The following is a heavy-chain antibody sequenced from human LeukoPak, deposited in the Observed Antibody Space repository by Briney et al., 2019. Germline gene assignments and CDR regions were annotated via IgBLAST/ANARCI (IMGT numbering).Heavy chain of an antibody. J-gene: IGHJ4*02. Sequence: ASVKVSCKASGYTFPSYFMHWVRQAPGQGLEWMGIINPTGGSTTYAQKFQGRVTMTRDTSSSTVYMELSSLRSDDTAVYYCARTAARRFDYWGQGTLVTVSS. D-gene: IGHD6-6*01. CDR3: ARTAARRFDY. V-gene: IGHV1-46*01. CDR2: INPTGGST. CDR1: GYTFPSYF.